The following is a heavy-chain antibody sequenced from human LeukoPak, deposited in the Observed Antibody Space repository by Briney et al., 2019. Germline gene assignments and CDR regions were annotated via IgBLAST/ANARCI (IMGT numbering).Heavy chain of an antibody. V-gene: IGHV3-43D*03. Sequence: GGSLRLSCAASGFTFDDYAIHWVRQAPGKGLEWVSLISWDGGSTYYADSVKGRFTISRDNSKNSLYLQMNSLRAEDTALYYCAKMGTSGYQSDYWGQGTLVTVSS. CDR1: GFTFDDYA. D-gene: IGHD3-3*01. CDR3: AKMGTSGYQSDY. J-gene: IGHJ4*02. CDR2: ISWDGGST.